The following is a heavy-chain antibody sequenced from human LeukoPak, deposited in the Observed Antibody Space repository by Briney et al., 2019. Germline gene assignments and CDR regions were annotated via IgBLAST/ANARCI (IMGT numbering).Heavy chain of an antibody. J-gene: IGHJ5*01. Sequence: SETLSLTCTASGGSISSYNWIWIRQPAGKGLEWIGRINSNGDTVYNPSLKSRATMSLDMTNNQFSLKLSSVTAADTAVYYCARDRGLDGSDQLDSWGPGTLVTVSS. D-gene: IGHD3-10*01. V-gene: IGHV4-4*07. CDR3: ARDRGLDGSDQLDS. CDR1: GGSISSYN. CDR2: INSNGDT.